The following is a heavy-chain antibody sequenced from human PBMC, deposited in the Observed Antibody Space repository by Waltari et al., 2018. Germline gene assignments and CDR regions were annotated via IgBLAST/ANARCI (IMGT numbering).Heavy chain of an antibody. J-gene: IGHJ6*02. V-gene: IGHV1-2*02. D-gene: IGHD2-21*01. CDR1: GYTFTGYY. CDR2: INPNSGGT. Sequence: QVQLVQSGAEVKKPGASVKVSCKASGYTFTGYYMHWVRQAPGQGLEWMGWINPNSGGTNNAQKVKGRVTMTRDTSISTAYMELSRLRSDDTAVDYCARDGDDYYGMDVWGQGTTVTVSS. CDR3: ARDGDDYYGMDV.